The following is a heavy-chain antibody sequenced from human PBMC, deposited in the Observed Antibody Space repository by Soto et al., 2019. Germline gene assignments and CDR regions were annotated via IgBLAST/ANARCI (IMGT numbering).Heavy chain of an antibody. J-gene: IGHJ5*01. CDR2: IIPIFGTA. D-gene: IGHD1-1*01. Sequence: ASVKVSCKASGGTFSSYAISWVRQAPGQGLERMGGIIPIFGTANYAQKFQGRVTITADESTSTAYMELSSLRSEDAAVYYCAKDRPVNWSPQSPDNWFDSWGQGTLVTVSS. CDR3: AKDRPVNWSPQSPDNWFDS. V-gene: IGHV1-69*13. CDR1: GGTFSSYA.